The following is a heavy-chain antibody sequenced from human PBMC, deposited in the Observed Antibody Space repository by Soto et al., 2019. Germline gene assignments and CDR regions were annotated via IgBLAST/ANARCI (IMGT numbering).Heavy chain of an antibody. Sequence: SVKVACTAAGYTFTGYYMHWVRQAPGQGLEWMGWINPNSGGTNYAQKFQGWVTMTRDTSISTAYVELSSLRSDDTAVYYCARDLVAAAGSSYYYCYRMDVWGHG. J-gene: IGHJ6*02. CDR1: GYTFTGYY. CDR2: INPNSGGT. CDR3: ARDLVAAAGSSYYYCYRMDV. D-gene: IGHD6-13*01. V-gene: IGHV1-2*04.